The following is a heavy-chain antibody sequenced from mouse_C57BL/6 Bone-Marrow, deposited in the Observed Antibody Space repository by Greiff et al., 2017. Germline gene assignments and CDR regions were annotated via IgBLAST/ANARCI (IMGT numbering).Heavy chain of an antibody. CDR1: GYTFTSYW. CDR3: AVYYGSSGDY. D-gene: IGHD1-1*01. J-gene: IGHJ2*01. V-gene: IGHV1-61*01. CDR2: IYPSDSET. Sequence: QVQLQQPGAELVRPGSSVKLSCKASGYTFTSYWMDWVKQRPGQGLEWIGNIYPSDSETHYNQKFKDKATLTADKSSSTAYMQLSSLTSEDSAVYYCAVYYGSSGDYWGQGTTLTVSS.